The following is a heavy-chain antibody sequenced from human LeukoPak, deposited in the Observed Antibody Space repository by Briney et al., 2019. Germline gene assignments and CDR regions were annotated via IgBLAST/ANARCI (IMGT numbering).Heavy chain of an antibody. V-gene: IGHV3-43D*03. D-gene: IGHD2-15*01. J-gene: IGHJ4*02. CDR2: ISSNGGST. Sequence: GGSLRLSCAASGFTFDDYAMHWVRQAPGKGLEWVSLISSNGGSTYYADSVKGRFTISRDNSKNTLYLQMNSLRAEDTAVYYCAKDLGYCSGGSCYPEWSVDYWGQGTLVTVSS. CDR3: AKDLGYCSGGSCYPEWSVDY. CDR1: GFTFDDYA.